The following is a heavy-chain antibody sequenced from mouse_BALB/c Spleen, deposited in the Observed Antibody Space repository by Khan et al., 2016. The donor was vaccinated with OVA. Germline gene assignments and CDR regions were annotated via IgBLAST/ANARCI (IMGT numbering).Heavy chain of an antibody. CDR1: GFTFNTYG. CDR2: ISSGGSYT. Sequence: EVQLVESGGDLVKPGGSLKLSCAASGFTFNTYGMSWVRQTPDKRLEWVATISSGGSYTFYPDSVKGRFTISRDNANNTLYLHMTGLKSDDTAMFYCSRLDYYDASEGFAYWGQGTLVTVSA. D-gene: IGHD1-1*01. CDR3: SRLDYYDASEGFAY. J-gene: IGHJ3*01. V-gene: IGHV5-6*01.